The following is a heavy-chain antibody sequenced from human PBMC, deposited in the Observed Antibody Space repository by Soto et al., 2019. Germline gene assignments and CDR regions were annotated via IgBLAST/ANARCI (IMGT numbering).Heavy chain of an antibody. CDR3: ARQGSNGAYYYYGMDV. CDR1: GYRFSSYW. J-gene: IGHJ6*02. D-gene: IGHD2-8*01. V-gene: IGHV5-51*01. Sequence: GESLKISCKGSGYRFSSYWIAWVRQMPGKGLEWMGIIYPGDSDTMYSPSFQGQVTFSADKSTSTAYLQWSSLKASDTAMYYCARQGSNGAYYYYGMDVWGQGPRVTVSS. CDR2: IYPGDSDT.